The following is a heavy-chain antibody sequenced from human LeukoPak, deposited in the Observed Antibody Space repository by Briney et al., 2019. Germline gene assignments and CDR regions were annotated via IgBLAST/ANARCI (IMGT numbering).Heavy chain of an antibody. CDR2: IGLDGAQK. CDR1: GFTFSSHS. J-gene: IGHJ4*02. Sequence: PGGSLRLSCAASGFTFSSHSMGCVRQAPGKGLECVATIGLDGAQKDFVDSVKGRFTLSRDNAKNSLFLDMNRLRVEATAVYYSARWSGLQSEFDCWGQGTLVTVSS. CDR3: ARWSGLQSEFDC. V-gene: IGHV3-7*03. D-gene: IGHD5-24*01.